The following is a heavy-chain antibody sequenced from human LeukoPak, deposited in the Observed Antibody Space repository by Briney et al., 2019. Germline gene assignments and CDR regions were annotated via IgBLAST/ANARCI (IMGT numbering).Heavy chain of an antibody. CDR1: GYTLTELS. Sequence: ASVKVSCKVSGYTLTELSMHWVRQAPGKGLEWMGGFDPEDGETIYAQKFQGRVTMTRDMSTSTVYMELSSLRSEDTAVYYCARGAVDTNSNWYFDPWGRGTLVTVSS. V-gene: IGHV1-24*01. J-gene: IGHJ2*01. CDR3: ARGAVDTNSNWYFDP. D-gene: IGHD5-18*01. CDR2: FDPEDGET.